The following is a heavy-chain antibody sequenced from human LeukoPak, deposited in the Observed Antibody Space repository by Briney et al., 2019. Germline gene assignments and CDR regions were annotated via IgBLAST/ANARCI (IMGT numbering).Heavy chain of an antibody. CDR2: INHSGST. J-gene: IGHJ3*02. CDR1: GGSFSGYY. CDR3: ARHPKWWVGAFDI. D-gene: IGHD2-8*01. Sequence: SETLSLTCAVYGGSFSGYYWSWIRQPPGKGLEWIGEINHSGSTNYNPSLKSRVTISVDTSKNQFSLKLSSVTAADTAVYYCARHPKWWVGAFDIWGQGTMVTVSS. V-gene: IGHV4-34*01.